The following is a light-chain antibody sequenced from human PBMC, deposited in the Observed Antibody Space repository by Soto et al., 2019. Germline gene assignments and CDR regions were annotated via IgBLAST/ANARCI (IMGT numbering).Light chain of an antibody. Sequence: DIQMTQSPSTLSASVGGRVTITCRASQSISSWLAWYQQKPGKAPKFLIYDASSLESGVPSRFSGSGSGTEFTLTISSLQPDDFATYYCQQYNSYLFTFGQGTRLEIK. V-gene: IGKV1-5*01. CDR1: QSISSW. CDR2: DAS. J-gene: IGKJ5*01. CDR3: QQYNSYLFT.